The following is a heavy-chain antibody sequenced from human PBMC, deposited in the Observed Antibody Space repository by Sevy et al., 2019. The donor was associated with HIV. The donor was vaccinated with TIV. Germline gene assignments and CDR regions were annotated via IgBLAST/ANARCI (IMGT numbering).Heavy chain of an antibody. Sequence: GGSLRLSCAASRFTFSNYNMHWVRQAPGKGLEWVAAIWFDGNKKYYEDSVKGRFTIFRDNSKSTQYLQMSSLRADDTAVYYCVRESPSDWYLDSWGQGTLVTVSS. V-gene: IGHV3-33*01. CDR2: IWFDGNKK. CDR1: RFTFSNYN. J-gene: IGHJ4*02. D-gene: IGHD2-2*01. CDR3: VRESPSDWYLDS.